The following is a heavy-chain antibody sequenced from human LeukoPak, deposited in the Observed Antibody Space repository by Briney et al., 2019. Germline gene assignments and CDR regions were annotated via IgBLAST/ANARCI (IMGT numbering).Heavy chain of an antibody. CDR2: IYYSGTT. J-gene: IGHJ4*02. Sequence: SETLSLTCTVSGGSISSSSYYWGWIRQPPGKGPECIGYIYYSGTTNYNPSLNSRVTISVDMSKNQFSLKLRSVTAADTAVYYCAREGYSSGWNDYWGQGTLVTVSS. CDR3: AREGYSSGWNDY. CDR1: GGSISSSSYY. V-gene: IGHV4-39*07. D-gene: IGHD6-19*01.